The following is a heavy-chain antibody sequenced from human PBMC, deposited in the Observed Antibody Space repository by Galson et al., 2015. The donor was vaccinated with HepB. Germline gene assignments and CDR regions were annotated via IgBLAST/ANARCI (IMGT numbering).Heavy chain of an antibody. CDR3: SKDSYLYTRGCFDP. J-gene: IGHJ5*02. Sequence: SLRLSCAGYGFSFDDYAMHWVRQAPGKGLEWVSSISWNSGSIAYADSVKGRFTISRDNTKNSLYLQMNSLRPEDTAFYYCSKDSYLYTRGCFDPWGQGTLVTVSS. V-gene: IGHV3-9*01. D-gene: IGHD3-16*02. CDR2: ISWNSGSI. CDR1: GFSFDDYA.